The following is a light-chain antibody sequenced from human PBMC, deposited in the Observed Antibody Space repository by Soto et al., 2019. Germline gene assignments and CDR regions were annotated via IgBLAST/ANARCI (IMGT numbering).Light chain of an antibody. CDR2: GAA. J-gene: IGKJ4*01. CDR1: QSVSRNY. V-gene: IGKV3-20*01. CDR3: QQYGSTPLT. Sequence: EIGLTQSPGTLSLSPGGRATLSCRASQSVSRNYVAWYQQKPGQAPRLLIYGAASRASGIPGRFSGSGSGADFTLSITRLAPEDFALYYCQQYGSTPLTFGGGTKVEIK.